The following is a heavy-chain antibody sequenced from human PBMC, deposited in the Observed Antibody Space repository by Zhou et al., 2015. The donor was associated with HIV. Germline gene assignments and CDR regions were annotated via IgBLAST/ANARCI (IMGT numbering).Heavy chain of an antibody. Sequence: QVQLVQSGTEVKKPGSSVKVSCKTSGDTFSAYSISWVRQAPGQGLEWMGGIIPVFGTAKYAQKFQGRVSITADRSTSTAYMELSSLRSEDTAVYYCASRPHVDIVATIDYGMDVWGQGTTVTVSS. CDR3: ASRPHVDIVATIDYGMDV. CDR1: GDTFSAYS. V-gene: IGHV1-69*06. CDR2: IIPVFGTA. D-gene: IGHD5-12*01. J-gene: IGHJ6*02.